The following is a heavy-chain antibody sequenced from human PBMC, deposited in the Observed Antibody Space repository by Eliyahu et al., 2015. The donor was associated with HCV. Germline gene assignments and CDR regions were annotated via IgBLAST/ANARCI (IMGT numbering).Heavy chain of an antibody. CDR1: GGSISSGXYY. Sequence: QVQLQESGPGLVKPSQTLSLTCTVSGGSISSGXYYWSWIRQPAGKGLEWIGRIYTSGSTKYNPSLKSRVTISVDTSKNQFSLKLSSVTAADTAVYYCAREITVVTYYYYGMDVWGQGTTVTVSS. J-gene: IGHJ6*02. CDR2: IYTSGST. V-gene: IGHV4-61*02. CDR3: AREITVVTYYYYGMDV. D-gene: IGHD4-23*01.